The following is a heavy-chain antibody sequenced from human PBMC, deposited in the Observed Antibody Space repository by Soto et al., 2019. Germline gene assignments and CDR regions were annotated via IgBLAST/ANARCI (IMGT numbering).Heavy chain of an antibody. V-gene: IGHV4-34*01. CDR3: ARRPRINYYGSGSYAQPVDY. CDR1: GGSFSGYY. D-gene: IGHD3-10*01. J-gene: IGHJ4*02. Sequence: SETLSLTCAVYGGSFSGYYWSWIRQPPGKGLEWIGEINHSGSTNYNPSLKSRVTISVDTSKNQFSLKLSSVTAADTAVYYCARRPRINYYGSGSYAQPVDYWGQGTLVTVSS. CDR2: INHSGST.